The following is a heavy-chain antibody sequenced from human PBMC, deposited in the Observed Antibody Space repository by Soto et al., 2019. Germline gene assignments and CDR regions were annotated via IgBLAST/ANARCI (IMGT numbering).Heavy chain of an antibody. J-gene: IGHJ6*02. Sequence: QVTLKESGPVLVKPTETLTLTCTVSGFSLSNARMGVSWIRQPPGTALEWLAHIFSNDEKSYSTSLKSRLTISKDTSKSQVVLTMTNMDPVDTATYYCARTQLLGYYYGMDVWGQGTTVTVSS. V-gene: IGHV2-26*01. D-gene: IGHD2-21*01. CDR1: GFSLSNARMG. CDR2: IFSNDEK. CDR3: ARTQLLGYYYGMDV.